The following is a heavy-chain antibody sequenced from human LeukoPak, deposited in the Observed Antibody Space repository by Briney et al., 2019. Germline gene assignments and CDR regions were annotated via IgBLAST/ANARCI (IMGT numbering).Heavy chain of an antibody. CDR2: MNPNSGNT. CDR1: GYTFTSYD. CDR3: ARSLIDGSGSYKNDY. V-gene: IGHV1-8*01. J-gene: IGHJ4*02. D-gene: IGHD3-10*01. Sequence: ASAKVSCKASGYTFTSYDINWVRQATGQGLERMGWMNPNSGNTGYAQKFQGRVTMTRNTSISTAYMELSSLRSEDTDVYYCARSLIDGSGSYKNDYWGQGTLVSVSS.